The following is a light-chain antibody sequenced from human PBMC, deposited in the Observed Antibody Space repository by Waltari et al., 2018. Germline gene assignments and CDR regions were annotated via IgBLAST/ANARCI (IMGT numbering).Light chain of an antibody. CDR1: QSVLPSSNTQNY. Sequence: DIVMTQSPDSLTVSLGERATIHCKSSQSVLPSSNTQNYLAWSQQKPRQPPRLLIYWASTRESGVPDRFSGSGSGTDFTLTISSLQAEDVAVYYCQQYYTIPLTFGQGTRLEIK. V-gene: IGKV4-1*01. J-gene: IGKJ5*01. CDR3: QQYYTIPLT. CDR2: WAS.